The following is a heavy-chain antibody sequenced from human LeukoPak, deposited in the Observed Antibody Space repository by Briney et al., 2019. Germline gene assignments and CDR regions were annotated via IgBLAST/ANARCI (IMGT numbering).Heavy chain of an antibody. CDR2: INHSGST. Sequence: SETLSLTCAVYGGSFSGYYWSWIRQPPGKGLEWLGEINHSGSTNYNPSLKSRVTISVDTSKNQFSLKLSSVTAADTAVYYCAREGTLEWLFTPYYYYGMDVWGQGTTVTVSS. V-gene: IGHV4-34*01. J-gene: IGHJ6*02. D-gene: IGHD3-3*01. CDR3: AREGTLEWLFTPYYYYGMDV. CDR1: GGSFSGYY.